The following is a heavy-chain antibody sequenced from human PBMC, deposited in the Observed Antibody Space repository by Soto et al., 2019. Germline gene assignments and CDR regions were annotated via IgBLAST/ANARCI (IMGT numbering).Heavy chain of an antibody. CDR3: ASWDYDVWTGYSYDD. Sequence: QVQLVQSGAEVKKPGSSVKVSCKASGGTFNNYGMGWVRQAPGQGLEWMGGIIPMIGRTNYAQKFQGRLTLTADASRSTAYMELRSLRSDYTAVYYCASWDYDVWTGYSYDDLGQGTLVTVSS. V-gene: IGHV1-69*01. D-gene: IGHD3-3*01. CDR1: GGTFNNYG. CDR2: IIPMIGRT. J-gene: IGHJ4*02.